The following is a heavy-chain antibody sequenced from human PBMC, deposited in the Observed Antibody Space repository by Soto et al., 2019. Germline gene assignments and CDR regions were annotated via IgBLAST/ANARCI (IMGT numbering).Heavy chain of an antibody. CDR1: GYSFTTHW. CDR3: ARHGEGYCSGGSCLYYGMDV. J-gene: IGHJ6*02. V-gene: IGHV5-51*01. CDR2: IYPGDSET. Sequence: GESLKISCKGSGYSFTTHWIVWVRQMPEKGLEWVGIIYPGDSETRYSPSFQGQVSISADQSSSTAYLQWSSLKASDSAIYYCARHGEGYCSGGSCLYYGMDVWGQGTTVTVSS. D-gene: IGHD2-15*01.